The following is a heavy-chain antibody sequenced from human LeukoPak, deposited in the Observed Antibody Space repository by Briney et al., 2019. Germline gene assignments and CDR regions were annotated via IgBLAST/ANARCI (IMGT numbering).Heavy chain of an antibody. J-gene: IGHJ6*02. CDR1: GYTFTGYY. CDR3: AVAYCSSTSCYTGGDYGMDV. CDR2: INPNSGGT. Sequence: ASVKVSCKASGYTFTGYYMHWVRQAPGQGLGWMGWINPNSGGTNYAQKFQGRVTMTRDTSISTAYMELSRLRSDDTAVYYCAVAYCSSTSCYTGGDYGMDVWGQGTTVTVSS. D-gene: IGHD2-2*02. V-gene: IGHV1-2*02.